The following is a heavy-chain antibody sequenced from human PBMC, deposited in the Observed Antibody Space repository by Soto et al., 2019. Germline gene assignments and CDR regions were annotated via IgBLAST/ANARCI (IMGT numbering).Heavy chain of an antibody. D-gene: IGHD3-22*01. Sequence: NPSETLSLTCAASGASVTSDDYYWGWIPQPPGKGLEWIMYNYHSGSNYYNPSHKSRASSTIDSTQTQFSLMLTPLTDATTAVYYGARDPIFCYASSGYGGSYFDYWGQGSRVTVSS. CDR2: NYHSGSN. CDR1: GASVTSDDYY. V-gene: IGHV4-30-4*01. CDR3: ARDPIFCYASSGYGGSYFDY. J-gene: IGHJ4*02.